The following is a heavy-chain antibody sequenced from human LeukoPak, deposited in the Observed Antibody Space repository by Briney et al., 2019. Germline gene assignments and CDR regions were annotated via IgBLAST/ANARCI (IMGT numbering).Heavy chain of an antibody. J-gene: IGHJ4*02. D-gene: IGHD5-18*01. V-gene: IGHV4-38-2*02. CDR2: FYHSGIT. CDR1: GYSISSGYF. CDR3: ARGRRGYSYGPFDY. Sequence: SETLSLTCTVSGYSISSGYFWGWIRQPPGKGLEWIGSFYHSGITNYNPSLKSRVTISVDTSKNQFSLKLSSVTAADTAVYYCARGRRGYSYGPFDYWGQGTLVTVSS.